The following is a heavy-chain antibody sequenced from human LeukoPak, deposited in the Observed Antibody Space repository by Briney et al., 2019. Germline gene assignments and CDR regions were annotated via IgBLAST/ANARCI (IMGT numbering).Heavy chain of an antibody. CDR3: ARHESGSYRDDAFDI. V-gene: IGHV4-59*08. CDR1: GGSISSYY. Sequence: SETLPLTCTVSGGSISSYYWSWIRQPPGKGLEWIGYIYYSGSTNYNPSLKSRVTISVDTSKNQFSLKLSSVTAADTAVYYCARHESGSYRDDAFDIWGQGTMVTVSS. D-gene: IGHD1-26*01. J-gene: IGHJ3*02. CDR2: IYYSGST.